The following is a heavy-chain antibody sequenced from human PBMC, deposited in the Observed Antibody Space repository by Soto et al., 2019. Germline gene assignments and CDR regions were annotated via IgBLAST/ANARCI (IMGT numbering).Heavy chain of an antibody. CDR3: AKALGAYSGYAWGFPYGMDV. Sequence: PGGSLRLSCAASGFTFSSYAMSWVCQAPGKGLEWVSAISGSGGSTYYADSVKGRFTISRDNSKNTLYLQMNSLRAEDTAVYYCAKALGAYSGYAWGFPYGMDVWGQGTTVTVSS. V-gene: IGHV3-23*01. CDR1: GFTFSSYA. CDR2: ISGSGGST. D-gene: IGHD5-12*01. J-gene: IGHJ6*02.